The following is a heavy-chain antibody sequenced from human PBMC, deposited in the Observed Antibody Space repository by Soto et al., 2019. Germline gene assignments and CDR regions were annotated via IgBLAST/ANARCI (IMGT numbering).Heavy chain of an antibody. CDR2: ISAYNGNT. D-gene: IGHD2-8*01. Sequence: ASVKVSCKASGYTFTSYGISWVRQAPGQGLEWMGWISAYNGNTNYAQKLQGRVTMTTDTSTSTAYMELRSLRSDDTAVYYCARSGLYCTNCVCPFDPWGQGTLVTVSS. V-gene: IGHV1-18*04. J-gene: IGHJ5*02. CDR3: ARSGLYCTNCVCPFDP. CDR1: GYTFTSYG.